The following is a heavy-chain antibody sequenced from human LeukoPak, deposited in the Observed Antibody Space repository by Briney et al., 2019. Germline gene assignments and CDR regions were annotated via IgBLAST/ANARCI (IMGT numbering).Heavy chain of an antibody. Sequence: GGSLRLSCAASGFTFSSYSMNWVRQAPGKGLEWVSYIRSSSSTIYYADSVKGRFTISRDNAKNSLYLQMNSLRAEDTAVYYCAREGQWELLGRGYYFDYWGQGTLVTVSS. V-gene: IGHV3-48*01. D-gene: IGHD1-26*01. CDR2: IRSSSSTI. CDR1: GFTFSSYS. CDR3: AREGQWELLGRGYYFDY. J-gene: IGHJ4*02.